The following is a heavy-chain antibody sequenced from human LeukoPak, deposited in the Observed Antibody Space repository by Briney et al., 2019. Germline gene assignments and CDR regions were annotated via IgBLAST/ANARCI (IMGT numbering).Heavy chain of an antibody. CDR1: GGSISSYY. CDR3: ARRRGVSRGPYYFDS. J-gene: IGHJ4*02. D-gene: IGHD3-10*01. Sequence: SETLSLTCTVSGGSISSYYWSWIRQPPGKGLEWIGYIYYSGSTYYNPSLKSRVTISVDTSKNQFSLKLSSVTAADTAVYYCARRRGVSRGPYYFDSWSQGTLVTVSS. V-gene: IGHV4-59*08. CDR2: IYYSGST.